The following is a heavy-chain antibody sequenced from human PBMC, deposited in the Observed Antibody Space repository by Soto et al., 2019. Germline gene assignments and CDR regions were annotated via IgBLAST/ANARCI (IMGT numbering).Heavy chain of an antibody. CDR2: IYSSENT. J-gene: IGHJ6*02. CDR1: GGSVSSSSYS. D-gene: IGHD2-2*03. CDR3: ARLNGYCISTNCHDYYGMHV. V-gene: IGHV4-39*01. Sequence: PSETLSLTCTVSGGSVSSSSYSWGWIRQSPGKGLEWIGTIYSSENTYYNPSLMSRVTISVDTSKNEFSLKLSSVTAADTAVYYCARLNGYCISTNCHDYYGMHVWGQGTAVT.